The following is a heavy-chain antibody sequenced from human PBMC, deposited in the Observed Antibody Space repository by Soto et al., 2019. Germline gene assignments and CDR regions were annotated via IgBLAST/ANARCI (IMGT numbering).Heavy chain of an antibody. Sequence: QVQLVQSGAEVKKPGASVKVSCKTSGYTFTTFAMHWVRQAPGQSLEWMGYINAGNGNIKYAQKFQDRVTITRDTSARTVYMELSRLTSEDTAIYYCASLRVDIWSAAFFDHWGQGTLVTVSS. CDR1: GYTFTTFA. CDR3: ASLRVDIWSAAFFDH. CDR2: INAGNGNI. V-gene: IGHV1-3*01. D-gene: IGHD3-3*01. J-gene: IGHJ4*02.